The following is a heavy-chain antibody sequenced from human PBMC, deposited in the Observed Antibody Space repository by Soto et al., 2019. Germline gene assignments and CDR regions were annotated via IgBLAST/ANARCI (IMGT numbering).Heavy chain of an antibody. J-gene: IGHJ4*02. CDR1: GGSISSYY. D-gene: IGHD1-26*01. CDR2: IYYSGST. V-gene: IGHV4-59*01. CDR3: ARDVGAIGY. Sequence: PSETLSLTCTVSGGSISSYYWSWIRQPPGKGLEWIGYIYYSGSTNYNPSLKSRVTISVDTSKNQFSLKLSSVTAADTAVYYCARDVGAIGYWGQGTLVTVSS.